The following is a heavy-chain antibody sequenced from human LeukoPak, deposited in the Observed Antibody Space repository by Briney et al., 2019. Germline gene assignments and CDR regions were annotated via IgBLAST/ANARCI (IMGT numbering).Heavy chain of an antibody. CDR3: ARLGAYCGGDCYPDFDY. D-gene: IGHD2-21*02. V-gene: IGHV5-51*01. CDR1: GYGFTSYW. CDR2: IYPGDSDT. Sequence: GVSLQISCKGSGYGFTSYWIGWVRQMPGKGLEWMGIIYPGDSDTRYSPFFQGQVTISADKSISTAYLQWSSLKVSDTAMYYCARLGAYCGGDCYPDFDYWGQGTLVTVSS. J-gene: IGHJ4*02.